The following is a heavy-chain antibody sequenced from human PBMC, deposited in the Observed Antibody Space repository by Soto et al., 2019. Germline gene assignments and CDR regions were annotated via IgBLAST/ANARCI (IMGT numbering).Heavy chain of an antibody. J-gene: IGHJ6*02. Sequence: ASVKVSCKASGYTFTSYGISWVRQAPGQGLEWMGWISAYNGNTNYAQKLQGRVTMTTDTSTSTAYMELRSLRSDDTAVYYCARMMVRGVYYYYGMDVWGQGTTVTVS. V-gene: IGHV1-18*01. CDR3: ARMMVRGVYYYYGMDV. CDR1: GYTFTSYG. CDR2: ISAYNGNT. D-gene: IGHD3-10*01.